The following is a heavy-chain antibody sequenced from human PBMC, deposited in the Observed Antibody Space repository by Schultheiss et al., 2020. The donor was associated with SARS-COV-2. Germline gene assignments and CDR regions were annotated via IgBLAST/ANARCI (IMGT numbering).Heavy chain of an antibody. CDR1: GFTVSSNY. V-gene: IGHV3-9*01. J-gene: IGHJ6*02. Sequence: GGSLRLSCAASGFTVSSNYMSWVRQAPGKGLEWVSGISWNSGTVGYADSVEGRFTISRDNAKNSLYLQINSLRAEDTALYYCAKGALRFLEWLPRDYGVDVWGQGTTVTVSS. CDR2: ISWNSGTV. D-gene: IGHD3-3*01. CDR3: AKGALRFLEWLPRDYGVDV.